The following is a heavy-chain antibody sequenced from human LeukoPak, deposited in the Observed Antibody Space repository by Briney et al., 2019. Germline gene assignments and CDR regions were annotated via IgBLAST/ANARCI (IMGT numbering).Heavy chain of an antibody. Sequence: SGGSLRLSCAASGFTFSSYAMHWVRQAPGKGLEWVAVISYDGSNKYYADSVKGRFTISRDNSKNTLYLQMNSLRAEDTAVYYCAKDRSHSSSWSDFDYWGQGTLVTVSS. J-gene: IGHJ4*02. V-gene: IGHV3-30-3*01. D-gene: IGHD6-13*01. CDR1: GFTFSSYA. CDR3: AKDRSHSSSWSDFDY. CDR2: ISYDGSNK.